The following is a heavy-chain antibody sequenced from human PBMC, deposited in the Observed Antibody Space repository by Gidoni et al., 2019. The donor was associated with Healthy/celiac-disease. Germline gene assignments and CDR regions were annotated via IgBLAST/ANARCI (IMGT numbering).Heavy chain of an antibody. D-gene: IGHD4-17*01. J-gene: IGHJ6*02. Sequence: EVQLVESGGGLVQPGGSLRLSCAASGFTFSSYWMSWVRQAPGKGLGWVANIKQDGSEKYYVDSVKGRFTISRDNAKNSLYLQMNSLRAEDTAVYYCAAPRYGDYEYYYYGMDVWGQGTTVTVSS. CDR3: AAPRYGDYEYYYYGMDV. CDR2: IKQDGSEK. V-gene: IGHV3-7*01. CDR1: GFTFSSYW.